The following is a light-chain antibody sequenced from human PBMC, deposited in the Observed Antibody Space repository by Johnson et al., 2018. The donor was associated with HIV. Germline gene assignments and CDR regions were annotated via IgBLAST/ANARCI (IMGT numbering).Light chain of an antibody. V-gene: IGLV1-51*01. CDR1: SSNIGKNY. J-gene: IGLJ1*01. CDR2: DTN. CDR3: GTGDSTLYV. Sequence: QSVLTQPPSVSAAPGQKVTISCSGSSSNIGKNYVSWHQQPPGTAPKLLIYDTNKRPSGIPDRFSGSKSGTSATLGITGLQTGDEADYYCGTGDSTLYVFGPGTKVTVL.